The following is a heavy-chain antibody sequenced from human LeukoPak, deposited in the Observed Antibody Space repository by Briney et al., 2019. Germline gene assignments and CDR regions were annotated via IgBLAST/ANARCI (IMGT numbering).Heavy chain of an antibody. V-gene: IGHV4-4*07. CDR2: IYTSGST. CDR3: ARENYDFWSGAPHFDY. Sequence: SETLSLTCTVSGGSISSYYWSRIRQPAGKGLEWIGRIYTSGSTNYNPSLKSRVTMSVDTSKNQFSLKLSSVTAADTAVYYCARENYDFWSGAPHFDYWGQGTLVTVSS. J-gene: IGHJ4*02. D-gene: IGHD3-3*01. CDR1: GGSISSYY.